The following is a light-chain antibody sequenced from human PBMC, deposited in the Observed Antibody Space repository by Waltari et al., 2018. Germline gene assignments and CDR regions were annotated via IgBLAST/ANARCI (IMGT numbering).Light chain of an antibody. J-gene: IGLJ2*01. CDR2: DTS. Sequence: QAVVTQAPSVTVSPGGTVTLTCGSSTGAVTSSHYPYWFQQKPGQAPRTLVYDTSNKHSWTPARFSGSVVGGKAALTLSGAQPEDEAEYYCLLHYSGPRVFGGGTKVTVL. CDR3: LLHYSGPRV. V-gene: IGLV7-46*01. CDR1: TGAVTSSHY.